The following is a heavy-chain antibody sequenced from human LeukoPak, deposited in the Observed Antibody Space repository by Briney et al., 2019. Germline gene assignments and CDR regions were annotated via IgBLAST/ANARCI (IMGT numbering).Heavy chain of an antibody. Sequence: PETLSLTCAVYGGSFSGYYWSWIRQPPGKGLEWIGEINHSGSTNYNPSLKSRVTISVDTSKNQFSLKLSSVTAADTAVYYCARGRSAALDYWGQGTLVTVSS. CDR1: GGSFSGYY. CDR3: ARGRSAALDY. D-gene: IGHD6-13*01. V-gene: IGHV4-34*01. CDR2: INHSGST. J-gene: IGHJ4*02.